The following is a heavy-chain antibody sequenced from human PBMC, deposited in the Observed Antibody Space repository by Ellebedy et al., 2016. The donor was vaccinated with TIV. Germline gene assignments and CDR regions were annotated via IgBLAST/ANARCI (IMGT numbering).Heavy chain of an antibody. V-gene: IGHV1-18*04. CDR3: ARDKRLLGKPGARYYFDY. Sequence: ASVKVSCXASGYTFTSYGISWVRQAPGQGLEWMGWISAYNGNTNYAQKLQGRVTMTTDTSTSTAYMELRSLRSDDTAVYYCARDKRLLGKPGARYYFDYWGQGTLVTVSS. J-gene: IGHJ4*02. D-gene: IGHD3-16*01. CDR1: GYTFTSYG. CDR2: ISAYNGNT.